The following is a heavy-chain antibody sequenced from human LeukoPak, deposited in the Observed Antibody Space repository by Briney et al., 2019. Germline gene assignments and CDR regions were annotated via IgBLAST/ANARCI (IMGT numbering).Heavy chain of an antibody. J-gene: IGHJ6*02. V-gene: IGHV3-7*02. Sequence: GGSLRLSCAAPGFTFSGFWMTWVRPAPGKGLEWVANINEDGSEKYYVDSVKGRCTISRDNAKKSLSLQMNSLRAEDMGVYYCARGRGIGAWGQGTTVTVSS. CDR1: GFTFSGFW. CDR3: ARGRGIGA. CDR2: INEDGSEK.